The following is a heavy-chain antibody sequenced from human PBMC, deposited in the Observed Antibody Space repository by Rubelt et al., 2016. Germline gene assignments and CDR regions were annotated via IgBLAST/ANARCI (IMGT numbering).Heavy chain of an antibody. V-gene: IGHV4-4*07. CDR1: GGSISSYY. Sequence: QVQLQESGPGLVKPSETLSLTCTVSGGSISSYYWSWIRQPAGKGLEWIGRNYYSGSTNYNPSRRSRVTMSVDTSKNQLFLNLSSVTAADTAVYLCARDRGSSSWYGVDYWGQGTLVTVSS. J-gene: IGHJ4*02. CDR2: NYYSGST. CDR3: ARDRGSSSWYGVDY. D-gene: IGHD6-13*01.